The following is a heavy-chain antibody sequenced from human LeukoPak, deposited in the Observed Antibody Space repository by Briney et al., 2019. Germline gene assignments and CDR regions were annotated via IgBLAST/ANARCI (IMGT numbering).Heavy chain of an antibody. CDR2: VYSSGPT. D-gene: IGHD6-13*01. Sequence: SETLSLTCTVSGGSFSSSNYYWGWIRQPPGKGLEWIGSVYSSGPTYYTPSLESRVTISADKSKNQFSLNLSSVTAADTAVYYCARHPIAAAGNFLDYWGQGTLVTVSS. J-gene: IGHJ4*02. CDR3: ARHPIAAAGNFLDY. CDR1: GGSFSSSNYY. V-gene: IGHV4-39*01.